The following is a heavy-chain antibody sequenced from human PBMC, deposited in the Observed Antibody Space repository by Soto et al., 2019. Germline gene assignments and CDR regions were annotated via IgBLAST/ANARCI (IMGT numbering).Heavy chain of an antibody. CDR2: ISVHNGDT. V-gene: IGHV1-18*01. D-gene: IGHD3-10*01. Sequence: QVQLVQSGGEVKKPGASVKVSCKASGYTFNSHGISWVRQAPGQGPEWMGWISVHNGDTNYAQKLQGRVTVTTDTSTSTAYMELRSLRSEDTAVDYCARILRGSNTDYYHYMDVWGKGTTVTVSS. CDR1: GYTFNSHG. J-gene: IGHJ6*03. CDR3: ARILRGSNTDYYHYMDV.